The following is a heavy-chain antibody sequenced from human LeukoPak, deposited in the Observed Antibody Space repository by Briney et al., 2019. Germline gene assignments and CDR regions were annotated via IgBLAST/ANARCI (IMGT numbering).Heavy chain of an antibody. CDR2: ISANNGNT. CDR3: AKVGVAAAGTGY. D-gene: IGHD6-13*01. Sequence: GASVKVSCKASGYTFTNYGISWVRQAPGQGLEWMGWISANNGNTDYAQKLQGRVTLTTDTSTNTAYMELRSLTSDDTAVYYCAKVGVAAAGTGYWGQGTLVTVSS. J-gene: IGHJ4*02. CDR1: GYTFTNYG. V-gene: IGHV1-18*01.